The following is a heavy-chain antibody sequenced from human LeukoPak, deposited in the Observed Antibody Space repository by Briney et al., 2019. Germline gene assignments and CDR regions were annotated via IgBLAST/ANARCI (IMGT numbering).Heavy chain of an antibody. Sequence: GGSLRLSCAASGFTFDDYGMSWVRQAPGKGLEWVSVIYSGGSTYYADSVKGRFTIPRDNSKNALYLQMNSLRAEDTAVYYCARESGRSYSPDFDYWGQGTLVTVSS. CDR3: ARESGRSYSPDFDY. V-gene: IGHV3-66*02. J-gene: IGHJ4*02. D-gene: IGHD1-26*01. CDR2: IYSGGST. CDR1: GFTFDDYG.